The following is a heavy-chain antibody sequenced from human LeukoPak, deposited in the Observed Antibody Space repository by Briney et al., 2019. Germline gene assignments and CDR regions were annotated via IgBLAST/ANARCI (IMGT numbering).Heavy chain of an antibody. J-gene: IGHJ4*02. D-gene: IGHD6-13*01. Sequence: ASVKVSCKASGYTFPSYFMHWVRQAPGQGLEWMGIINPTGGSTTYAQKFQGRVTMTRDTSTSTVYMELSSLRSDDTAVYYCARDVSAWYFDSWGQGTLVTVSS. CDR2: INPTGGST. CDR3: ARDVSAWYFDS. CDR1: GYTFPSYF. V-gene: IGHV1-46*01.